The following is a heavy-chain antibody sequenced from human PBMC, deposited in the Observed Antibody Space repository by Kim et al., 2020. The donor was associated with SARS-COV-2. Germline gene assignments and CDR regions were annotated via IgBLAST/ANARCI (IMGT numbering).Heavy chain of an antibody. J-gene: IGHJ3*02. CDR1: GGSFSGYY. CDR3: ARGVVQLWPDSTAFDI. D-gene: IGHD5-18*01. Sequence: SETLSLTCAVYGGSFSGYYWSWIRQPPGKGLEWIGEINHSGSTNYNPSLKSRVTISVDTSKNQFSLKLSSVTAADTAVYYCARGVVQLWPDSTAFDIWGQGTMVTVSS. CDR2: INHSGST. V-gene: IGHV4-34*01.